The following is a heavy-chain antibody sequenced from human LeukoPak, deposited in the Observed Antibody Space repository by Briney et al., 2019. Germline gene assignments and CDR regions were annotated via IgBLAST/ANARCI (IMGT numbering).Heavy chain of an antibody. CDR3: ARIKSVAAAGPGRFDY. Sequence: PSETLSLTCTVSGGSISSSSYYWGWIRQPPGKGLEWIGSIYYSGSTYYNPSLKSRVTISVDTSKNQFSLKLSSVTAADTAVYYCARIKSVAAAGPGRFDYWGQGTLVTVSS. D-gene: IGHD6-13*01. CDR2: IYYSGST. CDR1: GGSISSSSYY. V-gene: IGHV4-39*01. J-gene: IGHJ4*02.